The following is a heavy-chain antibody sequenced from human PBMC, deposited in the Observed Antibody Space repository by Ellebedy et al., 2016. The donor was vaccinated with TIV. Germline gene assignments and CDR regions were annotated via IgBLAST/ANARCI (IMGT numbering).Heavy chain of an antibody. CDR2: IYYSGST. CDR1: GGSISSSSYY. J-gene: IGHJ3*02. Sequence: SETLSLTCTVSGGSISSSSYYWGWIRQPPGKGLEWIGSIYYSGSTYYNPSLKSRVTISVDTSKNQFSLKLSSVTAADTAVYYCATLVGTYIVVVVAATPNAFDIWGLGTMVAVSS. CDR3: ATLVGTYIVVVVAATPNAFDI. D-gene: IGHD2-15*01. V-gene: IGHV4-39*01.